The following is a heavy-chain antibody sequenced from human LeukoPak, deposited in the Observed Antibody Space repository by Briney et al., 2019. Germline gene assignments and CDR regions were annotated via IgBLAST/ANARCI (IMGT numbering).Heavy chain of an antibody. Sequence: GSLRLSCAASGFTFNNYAMHWVRQAPGKGLEYVSGISGNGGSTHYANSVKGRFTISRDNSKNTLYVEMNILRAEDTAAYYCAKWGDYDILTGYYVSDFWGQGTLVTVSS. CDR2: ISGNGGST. CDR1: GFTFNNYA. J-gene: IGHJ4*02. V-gene: IGHV3-64*01. D-gene: IGHD3-9*01. CDR3: AKWGDYDILTGYYVSDF.